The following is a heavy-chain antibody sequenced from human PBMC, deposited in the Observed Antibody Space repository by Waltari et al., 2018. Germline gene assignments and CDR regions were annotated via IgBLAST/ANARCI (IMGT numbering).Heavy chain of an antibody. CDR2: IYHSGSP. Sequence: QLQLQESGSGLVKPSQTLSLTCAVSGGSISSGGYSWSWIRPPPGKGLEWLGYIYHSGSPHYNPALKIRVTISVDRSKNQFSLKLCSVTAADTAVYYCARAPLRFFWFDPWGQGTLVTVSS. CDR3: ARAPLRFFWFDP. J-gene: IGHJ5*02. CDR1: GGSISSGGYS. V-gene: IGHV4-30-2*01. D-gene: IGHD3-3*01.